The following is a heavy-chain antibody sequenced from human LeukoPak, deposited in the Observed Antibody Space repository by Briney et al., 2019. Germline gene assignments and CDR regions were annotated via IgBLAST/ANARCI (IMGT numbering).Heavy chain of an antibody. Sequence: ASVKVSCKASGITFTSYYIHWVRQAPGRGLEWMGKINPSGTITAYAPKYQGRVTVTKDTSTNTVYMELSSLRSDDTAVYYCALIAPPHNWGQGTLVTVSS. CDR1: GITFTSYY. D-gene: IGHD6-13*01. V-gene: IGHV1-46*01. CDR2: INPSGTIT. J-gene: IGHJ4*02. CDR3: ALIAPPHN.